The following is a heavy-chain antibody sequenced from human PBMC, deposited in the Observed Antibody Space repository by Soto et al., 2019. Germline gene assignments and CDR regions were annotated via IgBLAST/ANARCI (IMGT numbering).Heavy chain of an antibody. Sequence: QLQLQESGSGLVKPSQTLSLTCAVSGGSISSGGYSWSWIRQPPGKGLEWIGYIYHSGSTYYNPSLKSRVTISVDRSKNQFSLKPSSVTAADTAVYYCARTSIAASPWFDPWGQGTLVTVSS. CDR2: IYHSGST. V-gene: IGHV4-30-2*01. D-gene: IGHD6-6*01. CDR3: ARTSIAASPWFDP. CDR1: GGSISSGGYS. J-gene: IGHJ5*02.